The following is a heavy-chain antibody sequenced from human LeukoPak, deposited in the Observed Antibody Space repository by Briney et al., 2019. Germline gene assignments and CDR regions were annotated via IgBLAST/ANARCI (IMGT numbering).Heavy chain of an antibody. V-gene: IGHV4-39*07. J-gene: IGHJ5*02. CDR2: IYYSGST. CDR1: GGSISSSSYY. CDR3: ARGARSLNLRSPFDP. D-gene: IGHD3-16*02. Sequence: PSETLSLTCTVSGGSISSSSYYWGWIRQPPGRGLEWIGSIYYSGSTYYNPSLKSRVTISVDTSKNQFSLKLSSVTAADTAVYYCARGARSLNLRSPFDPWGQGTLVTVSS.